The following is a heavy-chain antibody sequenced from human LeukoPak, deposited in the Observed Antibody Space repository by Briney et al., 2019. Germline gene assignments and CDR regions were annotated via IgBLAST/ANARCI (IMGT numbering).Heavy chain of an antibody. Sequence: QPGGSLRLSCAASGFSFISYGMHWVRQAPGKGLEGVGVISDDGRNKKYADSVKGRFTISRDNSKDTLYLQMNSLRDEDTAVYYCAKRPSDYGDYVTYFDYWGQGTLVTVSS. J-gene: IGHJ4*02. CDR1: GFSFISYG. D-gene: IGHD4-17*01. CDR3: AKRPSDYGDYVTYFDY. CDR2: ISDDGRNK. V-gene: IGHV3-30*18.